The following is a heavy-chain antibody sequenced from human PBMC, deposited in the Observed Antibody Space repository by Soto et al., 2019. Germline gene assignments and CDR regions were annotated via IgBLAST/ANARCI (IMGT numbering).Heavy chain of an antibody. CDR2: ITYEGRSK. Sequence: GESLILSCEISGFVFNNYTMNWVRQAAGKGLEWVATITYEGRSKYYAESVKGRFAISRDNSKSTLNLQMNTLRVDDSAIYYCAKSSGGSSSMGMDYWGQGTLVTVSS. CDR1: GFVFNNYT. V-gene: IGHV3-30*09. J-gene: IGHJ4*02. D-gene: IGHD2-15*01. CDR3: AKSSGGSSSMGMDY.